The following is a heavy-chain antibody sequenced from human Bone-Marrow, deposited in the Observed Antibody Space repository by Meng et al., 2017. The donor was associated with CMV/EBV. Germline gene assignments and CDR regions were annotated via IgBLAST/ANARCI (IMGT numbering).Heavy chain of an antibody. CDR1: GFTFSSYG. Sequence: GEYLKISCAASGFTFSSYGMHWVRQAPGKGLEWVAFIRYDGSNKYYADSVKGRFTISRDNSKNTLYLQMNSLRAEDTAVYYCAKIGYCSSTSCRLSDYWGQGTLVTVSS. D-gene: IGHD2-2*01. CDR2: IRYDGSNK. CDR3: AKIGYCSSTSCRLSDY. J-gene: IGHJ4*02. V-gene: IGHV3-30*02.